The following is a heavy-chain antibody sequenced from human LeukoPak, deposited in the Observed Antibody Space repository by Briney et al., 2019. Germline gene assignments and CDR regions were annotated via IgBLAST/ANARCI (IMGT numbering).Heavy chain of an antibody. D-gene: IGHD2/OR15-2a*01. V-gene: IGHV1-69*13. CDR3: ASHPSNSRFAIYFRS. J-gene: IGHJ5*02. CDR2: IIPKSGST. CDR1: GGTFGRST. Sequence: SVKVSCKASGGTFGRSTVSWVRQAPGQGLEWMGGIIPKSGSTKFAQKFQDRVTFTADESTGTAYMEVSRLTSEDTAFYYCASHPSNSRFAIYFRSWGQGTLVTVSS.